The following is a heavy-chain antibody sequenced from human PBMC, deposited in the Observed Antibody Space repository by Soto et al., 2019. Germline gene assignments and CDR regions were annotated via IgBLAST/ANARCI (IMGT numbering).Heavy chain of an antibody. D-gene: IGHD3-3*01. Sequence: EVQLVESGGGLVQPGGSLRLSWAASGFTFSRYDMHWVRQVTGKGLEWVSPIGTAGDTYYPGSVKGRFTISRENAKNSLYLQMNSLRAGDTAVDNCARGQDFDFWSGSQIHGMDVWGQGTTVTVSS. CDR1: GFTFSRYD. V-gene: IGHV3-13*01. J-gene: IGHJ6*02. CDR3: ARGQDFDFWSGSQIHGMDV. CDR2: IGTAGDT.